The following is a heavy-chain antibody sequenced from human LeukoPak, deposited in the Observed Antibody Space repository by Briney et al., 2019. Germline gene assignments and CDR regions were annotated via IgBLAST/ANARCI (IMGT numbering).Heavy chain of an antibody. CDR2: IYYSGST. D-gene: IGHD6-6*01. CDR1: GGSISSTSYY. V-gene: IGHV4-39*01. CDR3: ARTQHSSSPDGYYYYYMDV. Sequence: SETLSLTCTVSGGSISSTSYYWGWIRQPPGKGLEWIGSIYYSGSTSYNPSLRSRVTISVDTSKDQFSLKLSSVAAADTAVYYCARTQHSSSPDGYYYYYMDVWGKGTTLTVSS. J-gene: IGHJ6*03.